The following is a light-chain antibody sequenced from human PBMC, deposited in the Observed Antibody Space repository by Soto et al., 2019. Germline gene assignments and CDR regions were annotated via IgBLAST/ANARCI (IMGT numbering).Light chain of an antibody. V-gene: IGKV3-20*01. Sequence: ENVLTQSPGTLSSSPGERATLSCRASQSVSNNYLAWYQQKPGQAPRLLIFGASIRATGIPDRFSGSGSGTDFTLTISRLEPEDFAVFYCHQYDGAPHTFGQGTKLEIK. CDR2: GAS. J-gene: IGKJ2*01. CDR1: QSVSNNY. CDR3: HQYDGAPHT.